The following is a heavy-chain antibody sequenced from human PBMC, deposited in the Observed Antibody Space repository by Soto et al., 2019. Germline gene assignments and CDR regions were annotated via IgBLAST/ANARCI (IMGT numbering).Heavy chain of an antibody. J-gene: IGHJ4*02. CDR1: AFTFSSSS. Sequence: LRLSFAASAFTFSSSSMSWVGQAPGKGLEWVSAISGSGGSTYYADSVKGRFTISRDNSKNTLYLQMNSLRAEDTAVYYCAKAADFWSGYNLDYWGQGTLVTVSS. D-gene: IGHD3-3*01. CDR3: AKAADFWSGYNLDY. CDR2: ISGSGGST. V-gene: IGHV3-23*01.